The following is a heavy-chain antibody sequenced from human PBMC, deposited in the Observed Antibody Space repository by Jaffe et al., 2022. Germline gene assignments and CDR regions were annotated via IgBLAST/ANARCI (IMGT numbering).Heavy chain of an antibody. CDR2: IRYDGSNK. V-gene: IGHV3-30*02. CDR3: AKASTYYDFWSGYYMEFQPLWYFDY. D-gene: IGHD3-3*01. Sequence: QVQLVESGGGVVQPGGSLRLSCAASGFTFSSYGMHWVRQAPGKGLEWVAFIRYDGSNKYYADSVKGRFTISRDNSKNTLYLQMNSLRAEDTAVYYCAKASTYYDFWSGYYMEFQPLWYFDYWGQGTLVTVSS. J-gene: IGHJ4*02. CDR1: GFTFSSYG.